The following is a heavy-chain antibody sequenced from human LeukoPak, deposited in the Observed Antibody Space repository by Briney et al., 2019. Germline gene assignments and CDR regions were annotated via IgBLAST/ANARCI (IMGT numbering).Heavy chain of an antibody. V-gene: IGHV3-30*02. D-gene: IGHD3-3*01. Sequence: GGSLRLSCAASGFTFSSFGMHWVRQAPGKGLEWVAFIRFDRSKKYYVDSVKGRFTISRDNSKNTLYLQMNSLRPEDTAVYYCAKGSGSTYNDFWSGVLDYWGQGTLVTVSS. CDR1: GFTFSSFG. CDR3: AKGSGSTYNDFWSGVLDY. J-gene: IGHJ4*02. CDR2: IRFDRSKK.